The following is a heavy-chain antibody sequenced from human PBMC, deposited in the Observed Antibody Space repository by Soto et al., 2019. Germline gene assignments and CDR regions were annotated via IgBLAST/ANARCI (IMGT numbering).Heavy chain of an antibody. CDR3: ARSPLYGSGSSYNWFDP. CDR1: GYTFTSYA. D-gene: IGHD3-10*01. Sequence: GASVKVSCKASGYTFTSYAMHWVRQAPGQRLEWMGWINAGNGNTKYSQKFQGRVTITRDTSASTAYMELSSLRSEDTAVYYCARSPLYGSGSSYNWFDPWGQGTLVTVSS. J-gene: IGHJ5*02. V-gene: IGHV1-3*01. CDR2: INAGNGNT.